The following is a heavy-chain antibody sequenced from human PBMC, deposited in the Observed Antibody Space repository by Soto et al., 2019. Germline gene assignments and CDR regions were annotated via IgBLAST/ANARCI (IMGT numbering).Heavy chain of an antibody. CDR3: ASLAATRQWYFDY. J-gene: IGHJ4*02. D-gene: IGHD2-15*01. CDR2: IIPIFGTA. CDR1: GGTFSSYA. V-gene: IGHV1-69*13. Sequence: SVKFSCKASGGTFSSYAISWVRQAPGQGLEWMGGIIPIFGTANYAQKFQGRVTITADESTSTAYMELSSLRSEDTAVYYCASLAATRQWYFDYCGQGTLVTVSA.